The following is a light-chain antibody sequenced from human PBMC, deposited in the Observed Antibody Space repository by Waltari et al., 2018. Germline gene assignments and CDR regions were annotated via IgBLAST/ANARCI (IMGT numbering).Light chain of an antibody. J-gene: IGKJ4*01. Sequence: DIVLTQSPAILSLSPGERASLSCRASQSVTNYLAWDQQTPGQAPRLLIYDKSNRATGIPARFSGSGFGTDFTLPISSLEPEDFAVYYCQQRRDWPLTFGGGTKVEIK. CDR2: DKS. V-gene: IGKV3-11*01. CDR3: QQRRDWPLT. CDR1: QSVTNY.